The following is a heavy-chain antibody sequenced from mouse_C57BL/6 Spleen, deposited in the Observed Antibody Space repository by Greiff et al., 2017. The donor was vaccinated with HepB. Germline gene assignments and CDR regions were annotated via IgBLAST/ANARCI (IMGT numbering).Heavy chain of an antibody. J-gene: IGHJ1*03. CDR2: IYPGDGDT. CDR1: GYAFSSSW. CDR3: ARYDGYSGYWYFDV. V-gene: IGHV1-82*01. D-gene: IGHD2-3*01. Sequence: VQVVESGPELVKPGASVKISCKASGYAFSSSWMNWVKQRPGKGLEWIGRIYPGDGDTNYNGKFKGKATLTADKSSSTAYMQLSSLTSEDSAVYFCARYDGYSGYWYFDVWGTGTTVTVSS.